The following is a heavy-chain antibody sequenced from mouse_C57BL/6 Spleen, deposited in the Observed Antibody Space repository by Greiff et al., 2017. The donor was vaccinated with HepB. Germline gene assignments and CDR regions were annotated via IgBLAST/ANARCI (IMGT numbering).Heavy chain of an antibody. CDR3: TTHSNYPYAMDY. CDR2: IDPENGDT. D-gene: IGHD2-5*01. J-gene: IGHJ4*01. Sequence: VQLQQSGAELVRPGASVKLSCTASGFNIKDDYMHWVKQRPEQGLEWIGWIDPENGDTEYASKFQGKATITADTSSNTAYLQLSSLTSEDTAVYYCTTHSNYPYAMDYWGQGTSVTVSS. CDR1: GFNIKDDY. V-gene: IGHV14-4*01.